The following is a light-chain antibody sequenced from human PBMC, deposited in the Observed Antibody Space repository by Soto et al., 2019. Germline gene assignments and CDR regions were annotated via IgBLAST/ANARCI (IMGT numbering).Light chain of an antibody. CDR3: CSYAGSYTHYV. CDR1: SSDVGGYNY. Sequence: LTQPRSVSGSPGQSVTISCTGTSSDVGGYNYVSLYQQYPGKAPKVMIYAVTKRPSGVPDRISGSKSGNTASLTISGLQAEDEADYYCCSYAGSYTHYVFGTGTKVTVL. V-gene: IGLV2-11*01. CDR2: AVT. J-gene: IGLJ1*01.